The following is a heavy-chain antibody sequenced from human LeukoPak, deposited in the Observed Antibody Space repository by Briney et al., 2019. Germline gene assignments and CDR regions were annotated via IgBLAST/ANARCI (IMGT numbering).Heavy chain of an antibody. CDR1: GGSISSYY. J-gene: IGHJ5*02. D-gene: IGHD1-26*01. Sequence: SETLSLTCTVSGGSISSYYWSWIRQPPGKGLEWIGYIYYSGSTNYNPSLKSRVTISVDTSKNQFSLKLSSVTAADTAVYYCARHVKVGATEDWFDPWGQGTLVTVSS. CDR2: IYYSGST. CDR3: ARHVKVGATEDWFDP. V-gene: IGHV4-59*08.